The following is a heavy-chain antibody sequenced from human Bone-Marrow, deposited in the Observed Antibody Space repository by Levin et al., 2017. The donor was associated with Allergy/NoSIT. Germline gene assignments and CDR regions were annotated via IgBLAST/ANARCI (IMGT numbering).Heavy chain of an antibody. D-gene: IGHD3-10*01. Sequence: GESLKISCAASGFSFGDYYMGWIRQAPGKGLEWISYISSSGFIIYYSDSVKGRFTVSRDNAKNSLYLQMNSLRVNDTAKYYCARVPRTAGSGTSHHGMDVWGQGTTVTVSS. CDR1: GFSFGDYY. J-gene: IGHJ6*02. CDR3: ARVPRTAGSGTSHHGMDV. V-gene: IGHV3-11*01. CDR2: ISSSGFII.